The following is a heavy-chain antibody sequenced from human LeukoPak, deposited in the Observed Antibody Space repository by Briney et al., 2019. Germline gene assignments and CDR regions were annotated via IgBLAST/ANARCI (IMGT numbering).Heavy chain of an antibody. Sequence: APETLSLTCTVSGGPISSFYGSWIRQPPGKGLEWIGYIYHSGRTNYSPSLKSRVTISVDTSKNQFSLKLSSVTAADTAVYYCARHAAFAEYQLQLTHFEYCGQERLVTVSS. V-gene: IGHV4-59*08. CDR1: GGPISSFY. D-gene: IGHD2-2*01. CDR2: IYHSGRT. J-gene: IGHJ4*02. CDR3: ARHAAFAEYQLQLTHFEY.